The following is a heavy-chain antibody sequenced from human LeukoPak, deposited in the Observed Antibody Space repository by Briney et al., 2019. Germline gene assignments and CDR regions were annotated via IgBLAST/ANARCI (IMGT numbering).Heavy chain of an antibody. V-gene: IGHV4-34*01. D-gene: IGHD4-17*01. Sequence: SETLSLTCAVYGGSFSGYYWNWVRQPPGKGLEWIGEINHSGNTNYNPSLKTRVTMSVDTSKSQFSLKLVSVTAADTAVYYCARYDYGDDRPIEFFDYWGHGSLVTVSS. CDR2: INHSGNT. CDR1: GGSFSGYY. CDR3: ARYDYGDDRPIEFFDY. J-gene: IGHJ4*01.